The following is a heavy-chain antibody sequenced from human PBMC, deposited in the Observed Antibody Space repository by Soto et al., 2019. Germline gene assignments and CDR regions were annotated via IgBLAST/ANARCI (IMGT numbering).Heavy chain of an antibody. V-gene: IGHV4-39*01. CDR2: IYYVVNT. Sequence: PSETLSLTCIVSGDSISSSSYSWAWIRQPPGKGLEWIGTIYYVVNTYYNPSLKSRVTISVDASKNQFSLHLSSVTAADTALYYCARLSGQPFGLFDFWGQATLVTVSS. CDR3: ARLSGQPFGLFDF. CDR1: GDSISSSSYS. J-gene: IGHJ4*02. D-gene: IGHD3-16*01.